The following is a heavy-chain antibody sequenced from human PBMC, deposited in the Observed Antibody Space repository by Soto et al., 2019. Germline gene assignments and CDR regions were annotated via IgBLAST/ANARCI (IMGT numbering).Heavy chain of an antibody. V-gene: IGHV4-61*03. CDR3: ARGFSSVYMDA. D-gene: IGHD6-19*01. CDR1: GDSLSSGGYY. Sequence: TLSLTCTFSGDSLSSGGYYCIWFRKTPGKGLEWIGYISSSGSAAWTSSLKSRVAISRDTSKNHISLKVASVTAADTAGYDCARGFSSVYMDAWGKGTTVAVSS. CDR2: ISSSGSA. J-gene: IGHJ6*03.